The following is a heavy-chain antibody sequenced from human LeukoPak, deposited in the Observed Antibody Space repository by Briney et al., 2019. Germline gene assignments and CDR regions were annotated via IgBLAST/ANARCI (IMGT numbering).Heavy chain of an antibody. V-gene: IGHV4-59*01. Sequence: SETLSLTCTVSGASISNYYWSWIRQPPGKGLEWIGYIYYSGSTNFNPSLKSRVTISVDTSKNQFSLSLSSVTAADTAVYYCARDRGPDCSGGSCWDYWGQGALVIVSS. D-gene: IGHD2-15*01. CDR2: IYYSGST. J-gene: IGHJ4*02. CDR1: GASISNYY. CDR3: ARDRGPDCSGGSCWDY.